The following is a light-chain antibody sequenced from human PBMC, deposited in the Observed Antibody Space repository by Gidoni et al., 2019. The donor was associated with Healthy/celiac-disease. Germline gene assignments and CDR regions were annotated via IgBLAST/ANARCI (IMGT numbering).Light chain of an antibody. CDR1: QSVSSY. Sequence: EIVLTQSPATLSLSPGERATLSCRASQSVSSYLAWSQQKPGQAPRLLIYDASNRATGIPARFSGSGSGTYFTLTIRSLEPEDFAVYYCQQRSNWLTFXGXTKVEIK. V-gene: IGKV3-11*01. CDR3: QQRSNWLT. J-gene: IGKJ4*01. CDR2: DAS.